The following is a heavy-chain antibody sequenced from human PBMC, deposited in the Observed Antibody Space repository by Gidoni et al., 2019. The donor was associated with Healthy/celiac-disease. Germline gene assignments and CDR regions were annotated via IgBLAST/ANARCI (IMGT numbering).Heavy chain of an antibody. CDR1: GFSLSTRGVG. D-gene: IGHD3-22*01. V-gene: IGHV2-5*01. J-gene: IGHJ6*02. CDR3: AHNVYYDSSCYYPLYYYYGMDV. CDR2: IYWNDDK. Sequence: QITLKEYGPTLVKPTQTLTLTCTFSGFSLSTRGVGVGWVRQPPGKALEWLALIYWNDDKRYSTSLTSRLTITKDTSKLQVVLTLTNMDPVDTATYYCAHNVYYDSSCYYPLYYYYGMDVWGQGTTVTVSS.